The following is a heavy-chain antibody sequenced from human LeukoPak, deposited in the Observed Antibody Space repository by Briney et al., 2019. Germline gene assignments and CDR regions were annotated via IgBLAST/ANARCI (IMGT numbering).Heavy chain of an antibody. CDR1: GYTFTSYD. CDR3: ARGLAVAAAEGFDY. D-gene: IGHD6-13*01. V-gene: IGHV1-8*01. J-gene: IGHJ4*02. CDR2: MNPNSGNT. Sequence: ASVKVSCKASGYTFTSYDINWVRQATGQGLEWMGWMNPNSGNTGYAQKFQGRVTMTRNTSIGTAYMELSSLRSEDTAVYYCARGLAVAAAEGFDYWGQGTLVTVSS.